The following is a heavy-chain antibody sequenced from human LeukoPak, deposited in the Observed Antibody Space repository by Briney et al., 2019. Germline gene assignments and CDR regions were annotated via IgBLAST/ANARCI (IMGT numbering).Heavy chain of an antibody. CDR1: GGSVSRYS. V-gene: IGHV4-4*07. CDR3: ARDVSSRYNFWSGSYKSYYYYYMDV. Sequence: SETPSLTCTVSGGSVSRYSWSWIRQPAGGGLEWIGRIFTNENTNYNPSRKGRVTMSVDTSKSQFSLRLSSATAADSAVYYCARDVSSRYNFWSGSYKSYYYYYMDVWGKGTTVTVSS. D-gene: IGHD3-3*01. J-gene: IGHJ6*03. CDR2: IFTNENT.